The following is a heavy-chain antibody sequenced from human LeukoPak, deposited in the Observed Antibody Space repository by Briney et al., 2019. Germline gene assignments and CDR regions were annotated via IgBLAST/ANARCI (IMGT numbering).Heavy chain of an antibody. J-gene: IGHJ4*02. D-gene: IGHD2-15*01. CDR2: ISAYNGNT. CDR3: ARLGYCSGGSCGEFDY. V-gene: IGHV1-18*01. Sequence: ASVKVSCKASGYTFTSYGISWVRQAPGQGLEWMGWISAYNGNTNYAQKLQGRVTMTTDTSTSTAYMGLRSLRSDDTAVYYCARLGYCSGGSCGEFDYWGQGTLVTVSS. CDR1: GYTFTSYG.